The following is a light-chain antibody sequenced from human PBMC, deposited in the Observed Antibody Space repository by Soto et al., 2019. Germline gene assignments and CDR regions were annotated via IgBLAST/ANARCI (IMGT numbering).Light chain of an antibody. J-gene: IGLJ2*01. CDR1: SSDVGGYNY. V-gene: IGLV2-14*01. CDR2: EVS. Sequence: QSALTQPASVSGSPGQSITISCTGSSSDVGGYNYVSWYQQRPGKAPKLLIYEVSDRPSGISSRFSGSKSGNTASLTISGLQAEDEADYYCSSYTSTTTLYVIFGGGTKVTVL. CDR3: SSYTSTTTLYVI.